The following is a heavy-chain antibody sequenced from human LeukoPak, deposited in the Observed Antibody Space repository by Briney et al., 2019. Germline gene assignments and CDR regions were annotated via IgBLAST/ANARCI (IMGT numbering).Heavy chain of an antibody. Sequence: GGSLRLSCAASGFTFSSYSMNWVRQAPGKGLEWVSSISSSSSYIYYADSVKGRFTISRDNAKNSLYLQMNSLRAEDTAVYYCAGDYYDSSGYPDYWGQGTMVTVSS. CDR2: ISSSSSYI. CDR3: AGDYYDSSGYPDY. J-gene: IGHJ3*01. CDR1: GFTFSSYS. D-gene: IGHD3-22*01. V-gene: IGHV3-21*01.